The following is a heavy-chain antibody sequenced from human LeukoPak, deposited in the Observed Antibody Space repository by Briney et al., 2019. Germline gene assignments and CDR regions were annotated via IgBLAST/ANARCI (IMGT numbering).Heavy chain of an antibody. CDR3: ARQGWYYDSSGYYYYYYGMDV. CDR2: IYYSGST. Sequence: PSQTLSLTCTVSGGSISSGGYYWSWIRQPPGKGLEWIGYIYYSGSTNYNPSLKSRVTISVDTSKNQFSLKLSSVTAADTAVYYCARQGWYYDSSGYYYYYYGMDVWGQGTTVTVSS. D-gene: IGHD3-22*01. V-gene: IGHV4-61*08. CDR1: GGSISSGGYY. J-gene: IGHJ6*02.